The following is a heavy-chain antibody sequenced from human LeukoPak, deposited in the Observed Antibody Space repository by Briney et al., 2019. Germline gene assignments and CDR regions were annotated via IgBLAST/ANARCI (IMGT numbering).Heavy chain of an antibody. CDR3: AKDRSYYDSSGYYQIPY. CDR2: ISGSGGST. CDR1: GCTFSSYA. D-gene: IGHD3-22*01. V-gene: IGHV3-23*01. Sequence: GGSLRLSCAASGCTFSSYAMSWVRQAPGKGLEWVSAISGSGGSTYYADSVKGRFTISRDNSKNTLYLQMNSLRAEDTAVYYCAKDRSYYDSSGYYQIPYWGQGTLVTVSS. J-gene: IGHJ4*02.